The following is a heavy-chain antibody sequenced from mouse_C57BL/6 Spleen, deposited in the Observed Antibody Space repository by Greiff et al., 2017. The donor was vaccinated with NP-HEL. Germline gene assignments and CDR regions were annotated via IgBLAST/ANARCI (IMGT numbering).Heavy chain of an antibody. J-gene: IGHJ2*01. CDR1: GFTFSDYG. Sequence: EVNVVESGGGLVKPGGSLKLSCAASGFTFSDYGMHWVRQAPEKGLEWVAYISSGSSTIYYADTVKGRFTISRDNAKNTLFLQMTSLRSEDTAMYYCASPIITTVGAFDYWGQGTTLTVSS. CDR3: ASPIITTVGAFDY. CDR2: ISSGSSTI. V-gene: IGHV5-17*01. D-gene: IGHD1-1*01.